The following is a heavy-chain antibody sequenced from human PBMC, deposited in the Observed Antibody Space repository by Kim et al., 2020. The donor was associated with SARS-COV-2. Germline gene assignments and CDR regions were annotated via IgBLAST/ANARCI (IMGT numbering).Heavy chain of an antibody. CDR1: GFTFGDYA. J-gene: IGHJ4*02. D-gene: IGHD3-16*02. CDR3: TRDLAFYDYIWGSYRYTEDY. Sequence: GGSLRLSCTASGFTFGDYAMSWFRQAPGKGLEWVGFIRSKAYGGTTEYAASVKGRFTISRDDSKSIAYLQMNSLKTEDTAVYYCTRDLAFYDYIWGSYRYTEDYWGQGTLVTVSS. CDR2: IRSKAYGGTT. V-gene: IGHV3-49*03.